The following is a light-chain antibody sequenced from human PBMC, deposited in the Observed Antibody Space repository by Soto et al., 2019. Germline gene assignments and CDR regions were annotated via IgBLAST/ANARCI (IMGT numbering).Light chain of an antibody. CDR1: QSVSNY. J-gene: IGKJ5*01. V-gene: IGKV3-20*01. Sequence: EIVLTQSPGTLSLSPGERATLSCRASQSVSNYLAWYQQRPGQSPRLLIYAASSRATGVPDRFSGGGSATDFTLTVSRLEPEDFAVYYCQQCGSSPITFGQGTRLEIK. CDR3: QQCGSSPIT. CDR2: AAS.